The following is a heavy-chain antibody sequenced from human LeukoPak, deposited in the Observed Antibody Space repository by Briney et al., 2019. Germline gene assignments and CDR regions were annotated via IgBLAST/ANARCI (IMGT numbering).Heavy chain of an antibody. D-gene: IGHD3-9*01. V-gene: IGHV6-1*01. Sequence: SQTLSLTCAISGDSVSSNSAVWHWIRQSPSRGLEWLGRTYYRSKWYYDYSVSVRSRMTINPDTSNNQFSLQLNSVTPEDTVVYYCARGGFDAYFNYWGQGTLVTVSS. CDR3: ARGGFDAYFNY. J-gene: IGHJ4*02. CDR2: TYYRSKWYY. CDR1: GDSVSSNSAV.